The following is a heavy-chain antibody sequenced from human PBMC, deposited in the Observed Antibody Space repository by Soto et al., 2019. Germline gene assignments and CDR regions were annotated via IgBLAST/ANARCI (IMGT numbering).Heavy chain of an antibody. CDR3: ATHPLRSSSPDFDY. V-gene: IGHV3-30*03. J-gene: IGHJ4*02. D-gene: IGHD6-13*01. CDR1: GFTFSSYG. Sequence: QVQLVESGGGVVQPGRSLRLSCAASGFTFSSYGMHWVRQAPGKGLEWVAVISYDGSNKYYADSVKGRFTISRDNSKNTQYLQVKSLRAEDAAVSYCATHPLRSSSPDFDYWGQGTLVTVSS. CDR2: ISYDGSNK.